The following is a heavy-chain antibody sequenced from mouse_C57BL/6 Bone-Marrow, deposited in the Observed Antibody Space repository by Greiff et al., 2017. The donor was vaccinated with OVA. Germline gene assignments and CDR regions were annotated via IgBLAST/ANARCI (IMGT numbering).Heavy chain of an antibody. Sequence: QVQLQQSGAELVKPGASVKMSCKASGYTFTSYWITWVKQRPGQGLEWIGDIYPGSGSTNYNEKFKSKATLTVDTSSSTAYMQLSSLTSEDSAVYYCARYYGSSSGYYAMDYWGQGTSVTVSS. CDR2: IYPGSGST. V-gene: IGHV1-55*01. CDR1: GYTFTSYW. J-gene: IGHJ4*01. D-gene: IGHD1-1*01. CDR3: ARYYGSSSGYYAMDY.